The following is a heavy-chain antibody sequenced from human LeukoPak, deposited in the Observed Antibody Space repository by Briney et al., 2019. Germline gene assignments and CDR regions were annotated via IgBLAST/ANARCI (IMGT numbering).Heavy chain of an antibody. CDR3: ARQLRVVTMVRGVITYYYYGMDV. CDR2: IDPSDSYT. V-gene: IGHV5-10-1*01. D-gene: IGHD3-10*01. Sequence: GESLKISCTGSGYSFTSYWISWVRQMPGKGLEWMGRIDPSDSYTNYSPSFQGHVTISADKSISTAYLQWSSLKASDTAMYYCARQLRVVTMVRGVITYYYYGMDVWGQGTTVTVSS. CDR1: GYSFTSYW. J-gene: IGHJ6*02.